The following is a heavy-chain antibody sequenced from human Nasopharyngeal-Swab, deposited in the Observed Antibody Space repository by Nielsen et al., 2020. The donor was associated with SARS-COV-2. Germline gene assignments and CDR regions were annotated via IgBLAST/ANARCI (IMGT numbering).Heavy chain of an antibody. CDR2: IIPIFGTA. CDR3: AREGNYSSGRPSYYYYGMDV. J-gene: IGHJ6*02. V-gene: IGHV1-69*13. D-gene: IGHD3-10*01. Sequence: SVKVSCKASGGTFSSYAISWVRQAPGQGLEWMGGIIPIFGTANYAQKFQGRVTITADESTSTAYMELSSLRSEDTAVYYCAREGNYSSGRPSYYYYGMDVWGQGTTVTVSS. CDR1: GGTFSSYA.